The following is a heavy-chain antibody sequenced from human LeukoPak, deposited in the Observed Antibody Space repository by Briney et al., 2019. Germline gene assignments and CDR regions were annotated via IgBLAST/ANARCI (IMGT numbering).Heavy chain of an antibody. CDR2: INSDGSST. CDR3: ARGYCSSTSCLTNDY. D-gene: IGHD2-2*01. CDR1: GFTFSSYW. Sequence: GGSLRLSCAASGFTFSSYWMHWVRQAPGKGLVWVSRINSDGSSTSYADSVKGRFTISRDNAKNTLYLQMNSLRAEDTALYYCARGYCSSTSCLTNDYWGQGTLVTVSS. J-gene: IGHJ4*02. V-gene: IGHV3-74*01.